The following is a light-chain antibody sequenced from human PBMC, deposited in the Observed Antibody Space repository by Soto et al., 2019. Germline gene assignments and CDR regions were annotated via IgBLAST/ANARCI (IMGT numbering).Light chain of an antibody. V-gene: IGKV3-15*01. CDR3: QQYNSWLWT. CDR1: QSVSSK. CDR2: GAS. J-gene: IGKJ5*01. Sequence: EIVMTQSPATLSVSPWEGATLSCRASQSVSSKLAWYQQKPGQAPRLLIYGASTRATGIPARFSGSGSGTEFTLIISSLQSEDSAVYYCQQYNSWLWTFGQGTRLEIK.